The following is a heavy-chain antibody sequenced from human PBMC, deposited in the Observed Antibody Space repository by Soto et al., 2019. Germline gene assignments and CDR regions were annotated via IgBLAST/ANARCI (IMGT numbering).Heavy chain of an antibody. CDR3: ARDLDSSGYYYAFDI. CDR1: GYTFTGYY. D-gene: IGHD3-22*01. V-gene: IGHV1-46*01. Sequence: ASVKVSCKASGYTFTGYYMHWVRQAPGQGLEWMGIINPSGGSTSYAQKFQGRVTMTRDTSTSTVYMELSSLRSEDTAVYYCARDLDSSGYYYAFDIWGQGTMVTVSS. CDR2: INPSGGST. J-gene: IGHJ3*02.